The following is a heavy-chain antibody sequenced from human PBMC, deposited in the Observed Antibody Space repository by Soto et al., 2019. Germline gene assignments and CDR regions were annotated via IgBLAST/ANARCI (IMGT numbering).Heavy chain of an antibody. J-gene: IGHJ5*02. Sequence: QVQLQESGPGLVKPSETLSLTCNVFGGSIGDYYWSWIRRPPGKGLEWIGYIYYIGTTKYNPSLKSRVTISLDTPKTQFSLKLTSVTAADTAVYYCARGAGIAAAGSPSDPWGQGTLVTVSS. CDR2: IYYIGTT. CDR1: GGSIGDYY. D-gene: IGHD6-13*01. CDR3: ARGAGIAAAGSPSDP. V-gene: IGHV4-59*01.